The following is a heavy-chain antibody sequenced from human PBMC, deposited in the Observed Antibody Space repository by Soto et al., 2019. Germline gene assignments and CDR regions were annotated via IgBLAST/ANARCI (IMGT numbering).Heavy chain of an antibody. D-gene: IGHD6-19*01. CDR1: GGSFSGYD. V-gene: IGHV4-34*01. CDR3: ARGLMEVYRSGWPRGAAEYFQH. Sequence: PSETLSLTCAVYGGSFSGYDWSWIRQPPGKGLEWIGEINHSGSTNYNPSLKSRVTISVDTSKNQFSLKLSSVTAADTAVYYCARGLMEVYRSGWPRGAAEYFQHWGQGTLVTVSS. CDR2: INHSGST. J-gene: IGHJ1*01.